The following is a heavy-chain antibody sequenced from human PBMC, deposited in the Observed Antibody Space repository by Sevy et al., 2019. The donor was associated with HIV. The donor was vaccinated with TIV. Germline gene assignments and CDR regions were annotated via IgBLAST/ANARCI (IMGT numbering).Heavy chain of an antibody. D-gene: IGHD2-2*01. J-gene: IGHJ5*02. CDR3: ARFMGLGYCSSTSCQLNWFDP. Sequence: ASVKVSCKASGYTFTSYGITWVRQAPGQGLEWMGWISTYNTNYAEKLQGRVTMTTDTSTSTAYMELRSLRSDDTAVYYCARFMGLGYCSSTSCQLNWFDPWGQGTLVTVSS. CDR2: ISTYNT. CDR1: GYTFTSYG. V-gene: IGHV1-18*01.